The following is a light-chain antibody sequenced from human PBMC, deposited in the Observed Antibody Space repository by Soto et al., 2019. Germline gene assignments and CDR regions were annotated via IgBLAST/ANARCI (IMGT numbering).Light chain of an antibody. CDR1: SSNIGSNY. J-gene: IGLJ1*01. CDR2: RNN. CDR3: AAWDDSPREV. V-gene: IGLV1-47*01. Sequence: QSVLTQPPSASGTPGQRVTISCSGSSSNIGSNYVYWYQQLPGTAPKLLIYRNNQRPSGVPDRFSGSKSGTSASLAISGLRSEDEADYYCAAWDDSPREVFGTGTKVT.